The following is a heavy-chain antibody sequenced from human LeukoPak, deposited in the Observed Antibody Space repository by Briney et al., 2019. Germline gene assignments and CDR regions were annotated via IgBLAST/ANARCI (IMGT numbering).Heavy chain of an antibody. D-gene: IGHD2-15*01. Sequence: GGSLRLSCAASGITVSSNYMSWVRQAPGKGLEWISTIYSGGSTYYADSVKGRFTISRDNSKNTVFLQMNSLRAEDTAVYYCASGKYAPVGATYSFDIWGQGTMVIVSS. CDR3: ASGKYAPVGATYSFDI. CDR2: IYSGGST. J-gene: IGHJ3*02. CDR1: GITVSSNY. V-gene: IGHV3-66*01.